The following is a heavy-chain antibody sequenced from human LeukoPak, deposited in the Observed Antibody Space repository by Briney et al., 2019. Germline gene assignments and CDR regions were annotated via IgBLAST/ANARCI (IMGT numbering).Heavy chain of an antibody. D-gene: IGHD3-10*01. CDR2: INWNGGST. V-gene: IGHV3-20*04. Sequence: PGGSLRLSCAASGFTFDDYGMSWVRQAPGKGLEWVSGINWNGGSTGYADSVKGRFTISRDNAKNSLYLQMNSLRAEDTALYYCARTPYYYGSGSYFGYWGQGTLVTVSS. J-gene: IGHJ4*02. CDR3: ARTPYYYGSGSYFGY. CDR1: GFTFDDYG.